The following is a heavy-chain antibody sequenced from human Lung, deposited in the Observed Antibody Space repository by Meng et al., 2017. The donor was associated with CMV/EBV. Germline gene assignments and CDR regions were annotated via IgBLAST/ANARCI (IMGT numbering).Heavy chain of an antibody. V-gene: IGHV1-8*01. Sequence: QVLLVQSGAEVKKPGASVKVSYKASGYTFTNYNINWVRQATGQGLEWMGWMKPNTGNTGYGQKFQGRITMTRNTAISTAYMELSSLTSEDTAVYFCARGLRRPSSAIDFDYWGQGTLVTVSS. J-gene: IGHJ4*02. CDR3: ARGLRRPSSAIDFDY. CDR1: GYTFTNYN. CDR2: MKPNTGNT. D-gene: IGHD2-2*01.